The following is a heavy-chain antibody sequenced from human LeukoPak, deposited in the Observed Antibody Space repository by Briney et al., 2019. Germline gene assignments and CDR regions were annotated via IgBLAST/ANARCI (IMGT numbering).Heavy chain of an antibody. CDR1: GFSFSSYA. J-gene: IGHJ4*02. CDR2: ISESGGYT. D-gene: IGHD3-10*01. V-gene: IGHV3-23*01. CDR3: AKDLVSGSGSYYTDY. Sequence: GGSLRLSCAASGFSFSSYAMSWVRQAPGKGLEWVSAISESGGYTNYADSVKGRFTVSRDNSKNTLYLQMNSLRAEDTAVYYCAKDLVSGSGSYYTDYWGQGTLVTVSS.